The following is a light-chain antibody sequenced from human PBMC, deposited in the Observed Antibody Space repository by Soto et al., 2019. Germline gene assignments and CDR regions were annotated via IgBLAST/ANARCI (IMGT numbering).Light chain of an antibody. CDR3: SLYTSSDTPYV. J-gene: IGLJ1*01. CDR1: SSDVGAYDY. CDR2: VVS. V-gene: IGLV2-14*01. Sequence: QSVLTQPASVSGSPGQSITISCTGTSSDVGAYDYVSWYQQHPDKAPKLIIYVVSIRPSGVSNRFSGSKSGNTASLTISGLQAEDEAHYYCSLYTSSDTPYVFGTGTKVTVL.